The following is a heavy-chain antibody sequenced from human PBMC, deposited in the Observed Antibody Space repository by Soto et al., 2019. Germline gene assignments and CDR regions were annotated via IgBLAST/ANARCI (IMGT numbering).Heavy chain of an antibody. J-gene: IGHJ4*02. CDR1: GFSLSTSGMC. CDR2: IDWDDDK. D-gene: IGHD3-16*01. CDR3: ARMGGGPYYFDY. Sequence: GSGPTLVNPTQTLTLTCTFSGFSLSTSGMCVSWIRQPPGKALEWLARIDWDDDKYYSTSLKTRLTISKDTSKNQVVLTMTNMDPVDTATYYCARMGGGPYYFDYWGQGTLVTVSS. V-gene: IGHV2-70*11.